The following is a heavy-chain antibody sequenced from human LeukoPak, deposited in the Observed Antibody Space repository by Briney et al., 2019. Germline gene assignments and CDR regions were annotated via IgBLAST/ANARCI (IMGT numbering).Heavy chain of an antibody. CDR2: ISAYNGNT. CDR3: ARDLGLYSSGRYGMDV. V-gene: IGHV1-18*01. CDR1: GYTFTSYG. Sequence: ASVTVSCKASGYTFTSYGISWVRQAPGQGLEWMGWISAYNGNTNYAQKLQGRVTMTTDTSTSTAYMELRSLRSDDTAVYYCARDLGLYSSGRYGMDVWGQGTTVTVSS. J-gene: IGHJ6*02. D-gene: IGHD6-19*01.